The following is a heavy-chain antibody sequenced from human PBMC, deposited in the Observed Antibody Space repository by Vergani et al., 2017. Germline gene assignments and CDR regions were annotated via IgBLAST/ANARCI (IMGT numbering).Heavy chain of an antibody. J-gene: IGHJ5*02. V-gene: IGHV1-46*02. CDR2: LNPTTGHT. D-gene: IGHD2-21*01. CDR1: GYIFKNYY. CDR3: ARYIGYCAGATCRAYYFDH. Sequence: VQLVQSGAEVRKPGASVTVSCTASGYIFKNYYIHWLRQAPGQAFEWMGILNPTTGHTTSAQKFMGRVAMTRDPSTDTSTRTVQLTLSSLRSEDTAVYYCARYIGYCAGATCRAYYFDHWGQGTRVTVSS.